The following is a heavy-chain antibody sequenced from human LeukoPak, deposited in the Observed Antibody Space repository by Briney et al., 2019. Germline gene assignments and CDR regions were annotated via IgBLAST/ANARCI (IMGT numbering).Heavy chain of an antibody. CDR2: IYYSGST. D-gene: IGHD1-26*01. Sequence: PSETLSLTCTVSGGSISSYYWSWIRQPPGKGLEWIGYIYYSGSTNYNPSLKCRVTISVDTSKNQFSLKLSSVTAADTAVYYCARGGLVGASAYWGQGTLVTVSS. CDR1: GGSISSYY. CDR3: ARGGLVGASAY. V-gene: IGHV4-59*01. J-gene: IGHJ4*02.